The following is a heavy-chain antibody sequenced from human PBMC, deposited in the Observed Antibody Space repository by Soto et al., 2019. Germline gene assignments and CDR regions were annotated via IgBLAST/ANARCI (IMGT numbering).Heavy chain of an antibody. D-gene: IGHD6-13*01. V-gene: IGHV4-4*02. CDR3: ARGISSSWYGYYYYGMDV. CDR2: IYHSGST. Sequence: QVQLQESGPGLVKPSGTLSLTCAVSGGSISSSNWWSWVRQPPGKGLEWIGEIYHSGSTNYNPSLKSRLTISVDKSKNQFSLKLSSVTAADTAVYYCARGISSSWYGYYYYGMDVWGQGTTVTVSS. CDR1: GGSISSSNW. J-gene: IGHJ6*02.